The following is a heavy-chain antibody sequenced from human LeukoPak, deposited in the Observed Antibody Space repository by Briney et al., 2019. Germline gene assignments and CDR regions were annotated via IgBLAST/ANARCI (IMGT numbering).Heavy chain of an antibody. CDR3: ASSGGRIFDY. D-gene: IGHD2-15*01. CDR2: ISAYNGNT. J-gene: IGHJ4*02. CDR1: GYTFTSYG. Sequence: AASVTVSFTASGYTFTSYGISWVRQAPGQGLEWMGWISAYNGNTNYAQKLQGRVTMTTDTSTSTAYMELRSLRSDDTAVYYCASSGGRIFDYWGQGTLVTVSS. V-gene: IGHV1-18*01.